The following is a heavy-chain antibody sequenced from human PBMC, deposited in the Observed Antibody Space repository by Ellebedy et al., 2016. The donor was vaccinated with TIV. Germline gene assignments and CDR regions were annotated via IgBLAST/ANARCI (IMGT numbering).Heavy chain of an antibody. CDR2: ISAYNGNT. CDR3: ARAVRGIKDYYYYGMDV. CDR1: GYTFTSYG. Sequence: ASVKVSCXASGYTFTSYGISWVRQAPGQGLEWMGWISAYNGNTNYAQKLQGRVTMTTDTSTSTAYMELRSLRSDDTAVYYCARAVRGIKDYYYYGMDVWGQGTTVTVSS. J-gene: IGHJ6*02. D-gene: IGHD3-10*01. V-gene: IGHV1-18*01.